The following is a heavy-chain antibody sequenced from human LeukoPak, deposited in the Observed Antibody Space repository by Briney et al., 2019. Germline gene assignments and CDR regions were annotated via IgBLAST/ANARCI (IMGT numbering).Heavy chain of an antibody. Sequence: GGSLRLSCAASGFTFSSYWMSWVRQAPGKGLEWVANIKQDGSEKYYVDSVKGRFTISRDNAKNSLYLQMNSLRAEDTAVYYCARDLRGYDFWSGYPFDYWGQGTLLTVSS. V-gene: IGHV3-7*01. J-gene: IGHJ4*02. CDR1: GFTFSSYW. CDR3: ARDLRGYDFWSGYPFDY. D-gene: IGHD3-3*01. CDR2: IKQDGSEK.